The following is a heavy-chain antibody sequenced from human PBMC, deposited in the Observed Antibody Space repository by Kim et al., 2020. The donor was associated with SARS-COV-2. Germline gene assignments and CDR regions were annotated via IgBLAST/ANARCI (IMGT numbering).Heavy chain of an antibody. CDR1: GGTFSSYG. CDR2: IMPIFSTD. V-gene: IGHV1-69*06. D-gene: IGHD2-8*02. CDR3: ANRAGGGGYFPQ. Sequence: SVKVSCKASGGTFSSYGLSWVRQAPGQGLEWMGSIMPIFSTDNYAEKFQGRVTISAEKSTSTSYMELSSLTSEDTAIYYCANRAGGGGYFPQWGQGSLITVTS. J-gene: IGHJ1*01.